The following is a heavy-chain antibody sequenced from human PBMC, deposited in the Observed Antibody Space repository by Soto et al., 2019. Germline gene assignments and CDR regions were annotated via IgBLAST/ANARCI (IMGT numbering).Heavy chain of an antibody. Sequence: SETLSLTCTVSGGSISSYYWSWIRQPPGKGLEWIGYIYYSGSTNYNPSLKSRVTISLDTSKNQFSLKLSSVTAADTAIYYCARVAIASYNWFDPWGQGTLVTVSS. J-gene: IGHJ5*02. V-gene: IGHV4-59*08. CDR2: IYYSGST. CDR1: GGSISSYY. D-gene: IGHD5-12*01. CDR3: ARVAIASYNWFDP.